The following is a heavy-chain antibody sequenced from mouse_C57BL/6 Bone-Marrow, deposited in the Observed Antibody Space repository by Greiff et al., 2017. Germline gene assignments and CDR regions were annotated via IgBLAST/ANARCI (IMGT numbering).Heavy chain of an antibody. V-gene: IGHV1-69*01. J-gene: IGHJ4*01. CDR3: ARDYGTAYYAMDY. D-gene: IGHD2-4*01. CDR2: IDPSDSYT. Sequence: QVQLQQPGAELVMPGASVKLSCTASGYTFTSYWMHWVKQRPGQGLEWIGEIDPSDSYTTYNQKFKGKSTLTVDKSSSTAYMQLSSLTSEDSAVYYCARDYGTAYYAMDYWGQGTALTVSS. CDR1: GYTFTSYW.